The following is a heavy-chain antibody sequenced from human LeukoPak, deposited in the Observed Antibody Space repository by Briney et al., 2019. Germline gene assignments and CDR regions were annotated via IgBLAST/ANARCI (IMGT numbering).Heavy chain of an antibody. CDR1: GFTFSSYA. J-gene: IGHJ4*02. CDR2: LSGSGGST. D-gene: IGHD3-3*01. Sequence: GGSLRLSCAASGFTFSSYAMTWVRQAPGKGLEWVSSLSGSGGSTFYADSVKGRFTISRDNAKNSLYLQMNSLRAEDTAVYYCARDAHYDFWSGYYSTWPLGYWGQGTLVTVSS. V-gene: IGHV3-23*01. CDR3: ARDAHYDFWSGYYSTWPLGY.